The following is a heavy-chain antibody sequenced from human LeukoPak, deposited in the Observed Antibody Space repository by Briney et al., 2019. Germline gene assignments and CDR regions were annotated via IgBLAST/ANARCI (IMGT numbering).Heavy chain of an antibody. J-gene: IGHJ4*02. D-gene: IGHD5-24*01. CDR1: GFTFSSYA. CDR2: ISGSGSGGST. V-gene: IGHV3-23*01. Sequence: PGGSLRLSCAASGFTFSSYAMSWVRQAPGKGLEWVSSISGSGSGGSTYYADSVKGRFTISSDNSKNTLYLQMNSLRAEDTAVYYCAKSGYNRFDYWGQGTLVTVSS. CDR3: AKSGYNRFDY.